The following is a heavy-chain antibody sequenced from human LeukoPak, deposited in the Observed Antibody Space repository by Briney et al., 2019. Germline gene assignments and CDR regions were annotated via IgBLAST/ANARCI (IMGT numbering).Heavy chain of an antibody. CDR2: IYSGGTT. V-gene: IGHV3-53*01. D-gene: IGHD2-2*01. Sequence: PGGSLRLSCAASGFNVSSKYMSWVRQAPGKGLEWVSVIYSGGTTYHADSVKGRFTISRDNAKNTLYLQMNSLRPDDTAVYYCAREVEVVPATMGAYYYYYMDVWGKGTTVTVSS. CDR1: GFNVSSKY. J-gene: IGHJ6*03. CDR3: AREVEVVPATMGAYYYYYMDV.